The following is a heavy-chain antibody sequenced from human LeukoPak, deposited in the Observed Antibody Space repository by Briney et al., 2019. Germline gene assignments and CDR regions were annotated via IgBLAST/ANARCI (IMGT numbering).Heavy chain of an antibody. D-gene: IGHD2-15*01. V-gene: IGHV3-74*01. CDR2: IKSDGSTT. J-gene: IGHJ5*02. CDR1: GFTFSSYW. CDR3: TRRVSTTRWFDP. Sequence: QPGGSLILSCAASGFTFSSYWMHWVRQAPGKGLVWVSRIKSDGSTTNYADSVKGRFTISRDNAENTLYLQMNSLRVEDTAVYYCTRRVSTTRWFDPWGQGTLVTVSS.